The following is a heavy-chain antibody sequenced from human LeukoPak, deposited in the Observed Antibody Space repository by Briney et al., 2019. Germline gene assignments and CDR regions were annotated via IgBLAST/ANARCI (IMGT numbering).Heavy chain of an antibody. J-gene: IGHJ4*02. CDR2: VNPNSGGT. D-gene: IGHD2-8*01. Sequence: ASVKVSCKASGYIFTGYYIHWVRQAPGQGLDWMGRVNPNSGGTNYAQKFQGRVTMTRDTSISTAYMELSRLRSDDTAVYYCAREMGYALDYWGQGTLVTVSS. CDR3: AREMGYALDY. CDR1: GYIFTGYY. V-gene: IGHV1-2*06.